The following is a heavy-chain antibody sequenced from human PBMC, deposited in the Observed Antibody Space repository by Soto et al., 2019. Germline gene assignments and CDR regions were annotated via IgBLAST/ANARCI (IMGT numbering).Heavy chain of an antibody. CDR3: AKDRPHLTGTTFNWFDP. V-gene: IGHV3-23*01. D-gene: IGHD1-7*01. CDR1: GFTFSSYA. Sequence: GGSLRLSCAASGFTFSSYAMSWVRQAPGKGLEWVSAISGSGGSTYYADSVKGRFTISRDNSKNTLYLQMNSLRAEDTAVYYCAKDRPHLTGTTFNWFDPWGQGTLVTVSS. J-gene: IGHJ5*02. CDR2: ISGSGGST.